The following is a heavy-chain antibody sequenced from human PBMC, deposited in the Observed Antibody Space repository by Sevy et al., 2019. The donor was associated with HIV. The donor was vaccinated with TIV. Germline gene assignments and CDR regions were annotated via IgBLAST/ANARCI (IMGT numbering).Heavy chain of an antibody. J-gene: IGHJ6*03. CDR3: SSGPYYMDV. CDR1: GFIFADYA. Sequence: GGSLRLSCTTSGFIFADYAVSWFRQAPGKGLEWVAFIRSKAYGETTEYAPSVKGRFTISRDDSKTIAYLQMNSLKTADTAVYYGSSGPYYMDVWGTGTTVTVSS. CDR2: IRSKAYGETT. V-gene: IGHV3-49*03.